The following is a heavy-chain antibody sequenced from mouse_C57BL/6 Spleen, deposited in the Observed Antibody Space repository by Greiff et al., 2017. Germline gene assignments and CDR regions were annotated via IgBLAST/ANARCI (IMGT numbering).Heavy chain of an antibody. J-gene: IGHJ1*03. CDR1: GYTFTDYT. Sequence: QVQLQQSDAELVKPGASVKISCKVSGYTFTDYTIHWMKQRPEQGLEWIGTIYPRDGSTKYNEKFKGKATLTADKSSSTAYMQLNSLTSEDSAVYVCATKDDDEDWYFDVWGTGTTVTVSS. CDR2: IYPRDGST. D-gene: IGHD2-4*01. V-gene: IGHV1-78*01. CDR3: ATKDDDEDWYFDV.